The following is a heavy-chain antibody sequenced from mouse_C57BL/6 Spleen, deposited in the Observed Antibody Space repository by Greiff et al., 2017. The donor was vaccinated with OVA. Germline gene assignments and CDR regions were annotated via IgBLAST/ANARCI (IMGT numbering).Heavy chain of an antibody. J-gene: IGHJ4*01. CDR3: ARNDGLTRAMDY. Sequence: QVQLQQPGAELVRPGSSVKLSCKASGYTFTSYWMHWVKQRPIQGLEWIGNIDPSDSETHYNPKFKDKATLTVDKSSSTADMQLSSLTSEDSAVYDVARNDGLTRAMDYLGQGTSVTVSS. D-gene: IGHD2-3*01. V-gene: IGHV1-52*01. CDR2: IDPSDSET. CDR1: GYTFTSYW.